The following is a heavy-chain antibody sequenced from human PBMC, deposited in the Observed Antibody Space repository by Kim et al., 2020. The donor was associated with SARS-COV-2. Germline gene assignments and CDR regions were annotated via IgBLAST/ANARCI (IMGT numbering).Heavy chain of an antibody. CDR1: GFTFSSYG. V-gene: IGHV3-33*06. CDR3: AKDAQPTWALRYFDGKGGWFDP. Sequence: GGSLRLSCAASGFTFSSYGMHWVRQAPGKGLEWVAVIWYDGSNKYYADSVKGRFTISRDNSKNTLYLQMNSLRAEDTAVYYCAKDAQPTWALRYFDGKGGWFDPWGQGTLVTVSS. J-gene: IGHJ5*02. D-gene: IGHD3-9*01. CDR2: IWYDGSNK.